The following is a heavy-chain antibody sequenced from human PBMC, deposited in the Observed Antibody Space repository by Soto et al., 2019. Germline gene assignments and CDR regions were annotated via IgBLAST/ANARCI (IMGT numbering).Heavy chain of an antibody. CDR1: GFTFSSYG. D-gene: IGHD3-16*01. Sequence: GGSLRLSCEASGFTFSSYGIHWVRLPLGKGRGWVAVISYVGSKKYYAATVKGRFTISRDNSKNTLYLQMNSLRAEDRAVYYCANVEAEAYPDFDLWGQGTLVTASS. J-gene: IGHJ4*02. CDR3: ANVEAEAYPDFDL. CDR2: ISYVGSKK. V-gene: IGHV3-30*18.